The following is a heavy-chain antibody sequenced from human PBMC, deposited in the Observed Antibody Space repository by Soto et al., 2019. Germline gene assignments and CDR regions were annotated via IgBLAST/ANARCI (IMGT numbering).Heavy chain of an antibody. D-gene: IGHD3-22*01. CDR3: TTLSIVVVRRRYYYYYGMDV. Sequence: GGSLRLSCAASGFTFSNAWMSWVRQAPGKGLEWVGRIKSKTDGGTTDYAAPVKGRFTISRDDSKNTLYLQMNSLKTEDTAVYYCTTLSIVVVRRRYYYYYGMDVWGQGTTVTVSS. CDR1: GFTFSNAW. V-gene: IGHV3-15*01. CDR2: IKSKTDGGTT. J-gene: IGHJ6*02.